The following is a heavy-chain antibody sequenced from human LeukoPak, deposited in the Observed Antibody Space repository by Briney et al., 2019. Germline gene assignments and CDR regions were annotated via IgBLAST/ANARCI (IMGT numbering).Heavy chain of an antibody. CDR3: ARDPKTGAQTHSY. D-gene: IGHD4-11*01. CDR2: ISSSSSYI. V-gene: IGHV3-21*01. Sequence: GGSLRLSCAASGFTFSSYSMNWVRQAPGKGLEWVSSISSSSSYIYYADSVKGRFTISRDNAKNSLYLQMNSLRAEDTAVYYCARDPKTGAQTHSYWGQGTLVTVSS. J-gene: IGHJ4*02. CDR1: GFTFSSYS.